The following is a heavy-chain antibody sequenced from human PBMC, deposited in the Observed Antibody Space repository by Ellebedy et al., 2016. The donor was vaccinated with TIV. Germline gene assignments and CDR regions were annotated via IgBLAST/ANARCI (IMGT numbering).Heavy chain of an antibody. Sequence: LTLSCTVSGASITTGGYYWNWICQPPAKGLEWIGYIHYSGSTYYSPSLRSRVTMSVHTSQSQFSLSLSSVTAADTAVYYCARDSVAWYFDSWGQGTLVTDSS. J-gene: IGHJ4*02. CDR1: GASITTGGYY. CDR2: IHYSGST. V-gene: IGHV4-31*03. CDR3: ARDSVAWYFDS. D-gene: IGHD6-25*01.